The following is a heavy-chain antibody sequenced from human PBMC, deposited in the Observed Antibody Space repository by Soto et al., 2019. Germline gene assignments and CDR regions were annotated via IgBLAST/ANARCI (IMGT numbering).Heavy chain of an antibody. Sequence: SETLSLTCTVSGGSISSYYWSWIRQPPGKGLEWIGYIYYSGSTNYNPSLKSRVTISVDTSKNQFSLKLSSVTAADTAVYYCARKNSPLGFTGYYYMDVWGKGTTVTVSS. J-gene: IGHJ6*03. V-gene: IGHV4-59*01. CDR3: ARKNSPLGFTGYYYMDV. CDR2: IYYSGST. D-gene: IGHD7-27*01. CDR1: GGSISSYY.